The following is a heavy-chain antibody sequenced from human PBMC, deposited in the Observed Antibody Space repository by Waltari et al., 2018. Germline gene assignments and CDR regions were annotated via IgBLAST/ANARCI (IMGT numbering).Heavy chain of an antibody. V-gene: IGHV4-59*01. CDR1: GGSISSYY. Sequence: QVQLQESGPGLVKPSETLSLPCTVSGGSISSYYWSWIRQPPGKGLEWFGYVYYIGSTNYNPSLKMRVTISVDTSKNQFSLKLSSVTAADTAVYYCARVANRYYYYYYMDVWGKGTTVTISS. CDR2: VYYIGST. CDR3: ARVANRYYYYYYMDV. J-gene: IGHJ6*03.